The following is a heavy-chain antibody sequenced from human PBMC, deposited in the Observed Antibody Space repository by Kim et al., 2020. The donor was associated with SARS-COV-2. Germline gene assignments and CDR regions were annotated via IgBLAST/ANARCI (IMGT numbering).Heavy chain of an antibody. CDR3: AKDPEYGSGWYFGSNWFDP. Sequence: GGSLRLSCAASGFTFSSYAMSWVRQAPGKGLEWVSAISGSGGSTYYADSVKGRFTISRDNSKNTLYLQMNSLRAEDTAVYYCAKDPEYGSGWYFGSNWFDPWGQGTLVTVSS. V-gene: IGHV3-23*01. J-gene: IGHJ5*02. CDR1: GFTFSSYA. D-gene: IGHD6-19*01. CDR2: ISGSGGST.